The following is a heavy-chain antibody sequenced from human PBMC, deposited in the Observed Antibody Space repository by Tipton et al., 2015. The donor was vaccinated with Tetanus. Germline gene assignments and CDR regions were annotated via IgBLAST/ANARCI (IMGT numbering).Heavy chain of an antibody. Sequence: TLSLTCTVSGGSIRGGTFYWGWIRQPPGKGLEWIGSIYESGDTYYIPSLKSRVTISVDTSKNQFSLNLNSMAAADTGVYYCAASVVRWFAPWGQGTLVTVSS. D-gene: IGHD2-2*01. CDR3: AASVVRWFAP. CDR2: IYESGDT. J-gene: IGHJ5*02. V-gene: IGHV4-39*01. CDR1: GGSIRGGTFY.